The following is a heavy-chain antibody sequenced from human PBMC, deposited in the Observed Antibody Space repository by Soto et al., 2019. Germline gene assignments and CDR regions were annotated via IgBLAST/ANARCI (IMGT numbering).Heavy chain of an antibody. CDR1: GYNFSTYA. J-gene: IGHJ6*02. Sequence: QVQLVQSGAEVKKPGASVMVSCKASGYNFSTYALLWVRQAPGQGLEWMGWINTGNGNTKYSQKFHCRVTIPRDTSASTAFLERSSLESEDPALYYCARGGRLHYVSYGMDVWGQGSTGTVSS. V-gene: IGHV1-3*04. CDR3: ARGGRLHYVSYGMDV. CDR2: INTGNGNT. D-gene: IGHD3-16*01.